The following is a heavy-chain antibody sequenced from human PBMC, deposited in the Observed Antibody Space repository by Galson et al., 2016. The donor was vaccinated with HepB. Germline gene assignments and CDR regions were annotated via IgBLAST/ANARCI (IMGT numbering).Heavy chain of an antibody. V-gene: IGHV3-23*01. CDR2: ITRDGETT. J-gene: IGHJ4*02. Sequence: SLRLSCAASGFSFGTSGMSWLRQSPGRGLEWVSGITRDGETTHYADSVRGRFTISRDNSKNMLYLFMNSLRAEDAAVYYCGKRGGFDYWGQGALVTVSS. D-gene: IGHD3-16*01. CDR1: GFSFGTSG. CDR3: GKRGGFDY.